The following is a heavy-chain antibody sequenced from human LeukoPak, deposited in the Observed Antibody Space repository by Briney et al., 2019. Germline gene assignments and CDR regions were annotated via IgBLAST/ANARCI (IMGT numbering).Heavy chain of an antibody. CDR3: ARDLIQLWSGRWFDP. J-gene: IGHJ5*02. CDR2: INPSGGST. V-gene: IGHV1-46*01. Sequence: ASVKVSCKASGYTFTNYYMHWVRQAPGQGLEWMGMINPSGGSTTYAQKFQGRVTMTRDTSTSTVYMELSSLRSEDTAVYYCARDLIQLWSGRWFDPWGQGTLVTVSS. D-gene: IGHD5-18*01. CDR1: GYTFTNYY.